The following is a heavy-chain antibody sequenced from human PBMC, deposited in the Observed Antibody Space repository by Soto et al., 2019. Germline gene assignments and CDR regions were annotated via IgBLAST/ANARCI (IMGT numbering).Heavy chain of an antibody. J-gene: IGHJ4*02. CDR1: GFTFSSYA. D-gene: IGHD6-13*01. V-gene: IGHV3-23*01. CDR2: ISGSGGST. CDR3: AGNEQQLVFFDY. Sequence: GGSLRLSCAASGFTFSSYAMSWVRQAPGKGLEWVSAISGSGGSTYYADSVKGRFTISRDNSKNTLYLQMNSLRAEDTAVYYCAGNEQQLVFFDYWGQGTLVTVSS.